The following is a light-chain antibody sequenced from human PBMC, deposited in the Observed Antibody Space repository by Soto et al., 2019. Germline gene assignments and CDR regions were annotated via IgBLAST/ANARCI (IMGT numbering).Light chain of an antibody. J-gene: IGLJ3*02. CDR2: EVS. V-gene: IGLV2-8*01. CDR3: SSYAGSNNPWV. CDR1: SSDVGGYNY. Sequence: QSALTQPPSASGSPGQSVTISCTGTSSDVGGYNYVCWYQQHPGKAPKLMISEVSKRPSGVPDRLSGSKSGNTASLTVSGLQAEDEADYYCSSYAGSNNPWVFGGGTKLTVL.